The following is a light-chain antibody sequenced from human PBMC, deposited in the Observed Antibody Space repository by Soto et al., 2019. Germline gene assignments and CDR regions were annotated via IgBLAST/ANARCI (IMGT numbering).Light chain of an antibody. J-gene: IGKJ4*01. Sequence: DFQMTQSPSSLSASVGDRVTITSRASQSVTTYLNWYQQRPGKAPNLLIYAASNLQNGVPSRFNGSGSGTDFTLTISGLQPEDSATYFCQQTYSIPPLTFGGGTKVQIK. CDR1: QSVTTY. CDR2: AAS. CDR3: QQTYSIPPLT. V-gene: IGKV1-39*01.